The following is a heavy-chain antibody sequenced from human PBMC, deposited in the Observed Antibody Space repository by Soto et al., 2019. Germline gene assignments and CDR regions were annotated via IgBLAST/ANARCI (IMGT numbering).Heavy chain of an antibody. D-gene: IGHD1-26*01. CDR1: GFTFSSYG. J-gene: IGHJ5*02. CDR2: ISNDGSYK. Sequence: PGGSLRLSCAASGFTFSSYGMHWVRQAPGKGLEWVAVISNDGSYKYYPDSVKGRFTISRDNSKNTLYLQMSSLRDEDTAVYYCAKDRSSGSPAWFDPWGQGTLVTVSS. V-gene: IGHV3-30*18. CDR3: AKDRSSGSPAWFDP.